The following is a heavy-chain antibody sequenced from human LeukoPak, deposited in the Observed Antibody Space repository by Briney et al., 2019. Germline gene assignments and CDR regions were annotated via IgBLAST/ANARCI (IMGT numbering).Heavy chain of an antibody. J-gene: IGHJ4*02. V-gene: IGHV4-59*01. D-gene: IGHD3-16*01. CDR3: ARIPSRRIWGYYFDY. CDR1: GGSISSYY. CDR2: IYYSGST. Sequence: PSETLSLTCTVSGGSISSYYWSWIRQPPGKGLEWIGYIYYSGSTNYNPSLKSRVTISVDTSKNQFSLKLSSVTAADTAVYYCARIPSRRIWGYYFDYWGQGTLVTVSS.